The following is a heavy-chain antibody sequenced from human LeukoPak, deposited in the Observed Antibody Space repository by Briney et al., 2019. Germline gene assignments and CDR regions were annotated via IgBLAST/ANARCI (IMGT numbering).Heavy chain of an antibody. V-gene: IGHV4-34*12. J-gene: IGHJ3*02. Sequence: SETLSLTCAVYGGSFSGYYWSWIRQPPGKGLEWIGNIFYSGSTYYSPSLKSRVTISLDTSRNQFSLKLTSVTAADTAVYYCAKSNGYGLVDIWGQGTMVTVSS. CDR3: AKSNGYGLVDI. CDR1: GGSFSGYY. CDR2: IFYSGST. D-gene: IGHD3-10*01.